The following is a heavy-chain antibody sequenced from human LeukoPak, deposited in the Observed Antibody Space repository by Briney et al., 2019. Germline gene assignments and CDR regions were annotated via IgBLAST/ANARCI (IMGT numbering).Heavy chain of an antibody. CDR2: ITTSGGST. J-gene: IGHJ4*02. Sequence: GGSLRLSCAASGFTFSSHAMSWVRQAPGKGLEWVSAITTSGGSTYSADSVKGRFTISRDNSKNTLYLQMNSLRAEDTAVYYCAKEPYSGSQLLDYCGQGTLVTVSS. CDR3: AKEPYSGSQLLDY. D-gene: IGHD1-26*01. V-gene: IGHV3-23*01. CDR1: GFTFSSHA.